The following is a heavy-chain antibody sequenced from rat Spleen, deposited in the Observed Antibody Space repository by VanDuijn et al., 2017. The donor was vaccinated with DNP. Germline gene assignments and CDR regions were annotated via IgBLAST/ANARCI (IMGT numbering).Heavy chain of an antibody. V-gene: IGHV10-4*01. CDR3: TGFDY. Sequence: EVQLVESGGGLVQPKGSLKLSCAASGFDFNSYVMSWVRQAPGKGLDWVASIDIKTHNYATLYADSVEERFTISRDDSQSMVYLQMNNLKTEDTALYYCTGFDYWGQGVVVTVSS. J-gene: IGHJ2*01. CDR1: GFDFNSYV. CDR2: IDIKTHNYAT.